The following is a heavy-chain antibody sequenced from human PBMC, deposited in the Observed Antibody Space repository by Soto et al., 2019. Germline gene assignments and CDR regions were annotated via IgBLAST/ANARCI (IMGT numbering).Heavy chain of an antibody. J-gene: IGHJ5*02. V-gene: IGHV4-34*01. Sequence: SETLSLTCAVYGGSFSGYYWTWIRQSPGKGLEWIGNVNHRGSTNYNVSLQSRVTISVDTSQNQFSLKLDSVTAADTAVYYCARDGFCSGGTCRIGNWFDPWGQGTLVTVSS. D-gene: IGHD2-15*01. CDR2: VNHRGST. CDR1: GGSFSGYY. CDR3: ARDGFCSGGTCRIGNWFDP.